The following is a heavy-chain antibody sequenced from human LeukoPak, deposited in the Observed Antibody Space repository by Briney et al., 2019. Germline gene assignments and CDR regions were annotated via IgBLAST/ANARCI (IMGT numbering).Heavy chain of an antibody. Sequence: SETLSLTCAVYGGSFSGYYWSWIRQPPGKGLEWIGEINHSGSTNYNPSLKSRVTIPVDTSKNQFSLKLSSVTAADTAVYYCARAITMVRGVINRKYSYYGMDVWGQGTTVTVSS. D-gene: IGHD3-10*01. CDR2: INHSGST. J-gene: IGHJ6*02. CDR3: ARAITMVRGVINRKYSYYGMDV. CDR1: GGSFSGYY. V-gene: IGHV4-34*01.